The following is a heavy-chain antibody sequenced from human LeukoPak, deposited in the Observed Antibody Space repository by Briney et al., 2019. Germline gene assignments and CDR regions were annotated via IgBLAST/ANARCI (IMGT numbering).Heavy chain of an antibody. V-gene: IGHV3-48*02. Sequence: TGGSLRLSCAASGFTLSPLGMNWVRQAPGRGLEWVSYISSGSSTTYYADSVKGRFTISRDNAKNSLYLQMNSLKDEDTAVYYCARGRGLTLSYHYFDYWGQGALVTVSS. D-gene: IGHD3-10*01. J-gene: IGHJ4*02. CDR2: ISSGSSTT. CDR3: ARGRGLTLSYHYFDY. CDR1: GFTLSPLG.